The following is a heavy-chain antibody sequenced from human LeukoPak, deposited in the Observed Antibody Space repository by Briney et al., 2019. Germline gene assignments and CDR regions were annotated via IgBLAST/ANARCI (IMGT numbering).Heavy chain of an antibody. J-gene: IGHJ6*03. CDR2: INHSGST. CDR3: ARAKFYYDSSGYYRYYYYYYMDV. V-gene: IGHV4-34*01. CDR1: GGSFSGYY. Sequence: PSETLSLTCAVYGGSFSGYYWSWIRQPPGKGLEWIGEINHSGSTNYNPSLKSRVTISVDTSKNQFSLKLSSVTAADTAVYYCARAKFYYDSSGYYRYYYYYYMDVWAKGPRSPSP. D-gene: IGHD3-22*01.